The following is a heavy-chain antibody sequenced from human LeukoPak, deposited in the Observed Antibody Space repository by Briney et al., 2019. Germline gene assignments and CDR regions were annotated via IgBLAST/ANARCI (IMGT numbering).Heavy chain of an antibody. D-gene: IGHD3-3*01. CDR3: AKNGYDFRGVADY. CDR1: GFTFSNAA. Sequence: GGSLRLSCAASGFTFSNAAMTWVRQAPGKGLEWVAFIRYDGSNKYYADSVKGRFTISRDNSKNTLYLRMNSLRAEDTAVYYCAKNGYDFRGVADYWGQGTLVTVSS. V-gene: IGHV3-30*02. CDR2: IRYDGSNK. J-gene: IGHJ4*02.